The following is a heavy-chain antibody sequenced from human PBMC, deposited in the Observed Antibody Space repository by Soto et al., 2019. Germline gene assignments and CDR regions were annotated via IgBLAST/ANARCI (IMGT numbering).Heavy chain of an antibody. CDR1: GVSISGYY. J-gene: IGHJ4*02. Sequence: QVQLQESGPGLVKPSETLSLTCTVSGVSISGYYYNWIRQPPGKGLEWLGYVYYNGNTHYNAPFRGRGXXXGXXAKKQFSLRLSSVTAADTATYYCARESPGAGHVASWGQGTLVAVSS. CDR3: ARESPGAGHVAS. D-gene: IGHD3-10*01. CDR2: VYYNGNT. V-gene: IGHV4-59*01.